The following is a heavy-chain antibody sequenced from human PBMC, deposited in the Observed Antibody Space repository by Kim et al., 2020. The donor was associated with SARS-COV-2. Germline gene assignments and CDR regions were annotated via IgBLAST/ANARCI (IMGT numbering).Heavy chain of an antibody. CDR3: ARLGTRIAAAGIINY. V-gene: IGHV3-11*01. J-gene: IGHJ4*02. D-gene: IGHD6-13*01. CDR2: ISSSGSTI. CDR1: GFTFSDYY. Sequence: GGSLRLSCAASGFTFSDYYMSWIRQAPRKGLEWVSYISSSGSTIYYADSVKGRFTISRDNAKNSLYLQMNSLRAEDTAVYYCARLGTRIAAAGIINYWGQGTLVTVSS.